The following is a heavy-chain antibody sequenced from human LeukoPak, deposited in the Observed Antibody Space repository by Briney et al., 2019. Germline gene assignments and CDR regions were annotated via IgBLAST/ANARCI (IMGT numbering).Heavy chain of an antibody. V-gene: IGHV1-2*06. CDR3: ARDRLPGMVLNWFDP. D-gene: IGHD3-10*01. CDR1: GYTLTGYY. CDR2: INPNSGGT. Sequence: GASVKVSCKASGYTLTGYYMHWVRQAPGQGLEWMGRINPNSGGTNYAQKFQGRVTMTRDTSISTAYMELSRLRSDDTAVYYCARDRLPGMVLNWFDPWGQGTLVTVSS. J-gene: IGHJ5*02.